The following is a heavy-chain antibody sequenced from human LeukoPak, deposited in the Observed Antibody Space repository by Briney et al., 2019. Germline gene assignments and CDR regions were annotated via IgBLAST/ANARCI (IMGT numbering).Heavy chain of an antibody. CDR2: INPNSGGVT. Sequence: ASVNVSCKASGYTFTGYYMHWVRQAPGQGLEWMGWINPNSGGVTNYAQKFQGRVTMTRDTSISTAFMELRWLTSDDTAFYYCAREGVVARDFDYWGQGTLVTVSS. J-gene: IGHJ4*02. CDR1: GYTFTGYY. D-gene: IGHD2-15*01. CDR3: AREGVVARDFDY. V-gene: IGHV1-2*02.